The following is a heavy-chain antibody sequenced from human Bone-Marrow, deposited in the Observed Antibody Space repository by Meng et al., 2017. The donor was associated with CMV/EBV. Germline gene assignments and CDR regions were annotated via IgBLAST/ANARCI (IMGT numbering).Heavy chain of an antibody. Sequence: LKISCAASGFTFSSYEMNWVRQAPGKGLEWVSYISSSGSTIYYADSVKGRFTISRDNAKNSLYLQMNSLRAEDTAVYYCASWGQLVDYYGMDVWGQGTTVTVSS. D-gene: IGHD6-6*01. CDR2: ISSSGSTI. V-gene: IGHV3-48*03. J-gene: IGHJ6*02. CDR1: GFTFSSYE. CDR3: ASWGQLVDYYGMDV.